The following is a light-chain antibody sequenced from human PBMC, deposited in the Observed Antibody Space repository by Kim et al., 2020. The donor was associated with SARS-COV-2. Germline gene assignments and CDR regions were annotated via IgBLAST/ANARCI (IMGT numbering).Light chain of an antibody. V-gene: IGKV3-15*01. CDR1: QSVSSN. Sequence: EIVMTQSPATLSVSQGERATLSCRASQSVSSNLAWYQQKPGQAPRLLIYGASTRATGIPARFSGSGSGTEFTLTISSLQSEDFAVYYCQQYNNWPPFMYTFGQGTKLEI. CDR2: GAS. CDR3: QQYNNWPPFMYT. J-gene: IGKJ2*01.